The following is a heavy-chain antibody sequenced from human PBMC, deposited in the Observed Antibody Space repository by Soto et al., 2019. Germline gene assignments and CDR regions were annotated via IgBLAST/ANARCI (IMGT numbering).Heavy chain of an antibody. Sequence: SVKVSCKASGGTFSSYAISWVRQAPGQGLEWMGGIIPIFGTANYAQKFQGRVTITADESTSTAYMELSSLRSEDTAVYYCARDDPGVLRYFPLHFDYWGQGTLVTVSS. CDR2: IIPIFGTA. V-gene: IGHV1-69*13. CDR1: GGTFSSYA. CDR3: ARDDPGVLRYFPLHFDY. J-gene: IGHJ4*02. D-gene: IGHD3-9*01.